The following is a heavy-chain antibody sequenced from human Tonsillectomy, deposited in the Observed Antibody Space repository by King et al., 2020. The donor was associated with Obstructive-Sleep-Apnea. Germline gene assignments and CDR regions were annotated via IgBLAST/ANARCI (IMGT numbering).Heavy chain of an antibody. CDR1: GGSISSGGYY. D-gene: IGHD4-17*01. CDR2: IFYRGST. CDR3: ARICRGGPDYGDYLDY. V-gene: IGHV4-31*03. J-gene: IGHJ4*02. Sequence: QLQLQESGPGLVKSSQTLSLTCTVSGGSISSGGYYWSWIRQHPGKGLEWIGYIFYRGSTYYNPSLKSRITISVDTSKTQFSLNLSSVTDADTAVYYCARICRGGPDYGDYLDYWGQGTLVTVSS.